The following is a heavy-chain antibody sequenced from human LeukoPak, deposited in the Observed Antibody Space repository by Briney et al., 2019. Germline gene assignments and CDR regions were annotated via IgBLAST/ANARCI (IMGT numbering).Heavy chain of an antibody. Sequence: GGSLRLSCAASGFTFSSYAMHWVRQAPGKGLEWVAVISYDGSNKYYADSVKGRSTISRNNSKNTLYLQMNSLRAEDTAVYYCARETSIAVAGTFDYYYGMDVWGQGTTVTVSS. V-gene: IGHV3-30*04. D-gene: IGHD6-19*01. CDR1: GFTFSSYA. CDR2: ISYDGSNK. CDR3: ARETSIAVAGTFDYYYGMDV. J-gene: IGHJ6*02.